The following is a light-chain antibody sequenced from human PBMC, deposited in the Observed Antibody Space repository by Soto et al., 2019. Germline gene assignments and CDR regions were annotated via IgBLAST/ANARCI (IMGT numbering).Light chain of an antibody. CDR1: HRVSSY. V-gene: IGKV3D-15*02. J-gene: IGKJ1*01. Sequence: ILMKESPATLSVCQGESATLSCSASHRVSSYLAWYQQKPGQAPRLLIYGVSTRANGVPARFSGSGSGTVFTLTISRLQPEDFAVYYCHHYGRSPGTFGQGTKVDIK. CDR3: HHYGRSPGT. CDR2: GVS.